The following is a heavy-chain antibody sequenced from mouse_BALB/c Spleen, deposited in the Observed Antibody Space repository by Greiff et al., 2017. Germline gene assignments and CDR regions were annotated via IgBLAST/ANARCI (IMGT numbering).Heavy chain of an antibody. V-gene: IGHV14-3*02. J-gene: IGHJ3*01. CDR2: IDPANGNT. Sequence: VQLQQSGAELVKPGASVKLSCTASGFNINDTYMHWVKQRPEQGLEWIGRIDPANGNTKYDPKFQGKATVTADTSSNTAYLQLSSLTSEDTAVYYCARDNGYYAGFAYWGQGTLVTVSA. D-gene: IGHD2-3*01. CDR1: GFNINDTY. CDR3: ARDNGYYAGFAY.